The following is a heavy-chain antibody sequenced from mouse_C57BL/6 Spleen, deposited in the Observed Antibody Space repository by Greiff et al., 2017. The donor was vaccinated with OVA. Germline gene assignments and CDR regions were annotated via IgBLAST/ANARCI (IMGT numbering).Heavy chain of an antibody. J-gene: IGHJ3*01. D-gene: IGHD2-4*01. V-gene: IGHV1-69*01. CDR2: IDPSDSYT. Sequence: QVHVKQPGAELVMPGASVKLSCKASGYTFTSYWMHWVKQRPGQGLEWIGEIDPSDSYTNYNQKFKGKSTLTVDKSSSTAYMQLSSLTSEDSAVYYSARWGYDYNGFAYWGQGTLVTVSA. CDR1: GYTFTSYW. CDR3: ARWGYDYNGFAY.